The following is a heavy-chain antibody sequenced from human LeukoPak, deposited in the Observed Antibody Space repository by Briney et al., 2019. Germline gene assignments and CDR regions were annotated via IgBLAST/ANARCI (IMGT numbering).Heavy chain of an antibody. CDR2: ISYDGSNK. J-gene: IGHJ4*02. CDR3: AKDGLV. CDR1: GFTFSSYG. Sequence: HPGGSLRLSCAASGFTFSSYGMHWVRQAPGKGLEWVAVISYDGSNKYYADSVKGRFTISRDNSKNTLYLQMNSLRAEDTAVYYCAKDGLVWGQGTLVTVSS. V-gene: IGHV3-30*18. D-gene: IGHD2-8*02.